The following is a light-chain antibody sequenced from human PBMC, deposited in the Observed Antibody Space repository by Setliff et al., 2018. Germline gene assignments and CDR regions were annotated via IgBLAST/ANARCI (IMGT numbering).Light chain of an antibody. J-gene: IGLJ1*01. CDR3: FSYTSSSSYV. CDR2: DVT. CDR1: SSDVGGYDY. V-gene: IGLV2-14*03. Sequence: QSVLTQPASVSGSPGQSITISCTGSSSDVGGYDYVSWYQHHPGRAPKFMIYDVTKRPSGVSNRFSGSKSGNTASLTISGPQAEDEADYYCFSYTSSSSYVFGSGTKVTVL.